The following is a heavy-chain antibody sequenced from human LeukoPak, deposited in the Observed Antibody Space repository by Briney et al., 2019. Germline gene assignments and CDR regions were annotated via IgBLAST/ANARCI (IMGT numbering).Heavy chain of an antibody. Sequence: GASVKVSCKASGYTFTSYGLNWVRQAPGQGLEWMGWINTNTGNPTYAQGFTGRFVFSLDTSVSTAYLQISSLKAEDTAVYYCARDSYSSLYYFDYWGQGTLVTVSS. CDR2: INTNTGNP. D-gene: IGHD3-10*01. CDR3: ARDSYSSLYYFDY. V-gene: IGHV7-4-1*02. J-gene: IGHJ4*02. CDR1: GYTFTSYG.